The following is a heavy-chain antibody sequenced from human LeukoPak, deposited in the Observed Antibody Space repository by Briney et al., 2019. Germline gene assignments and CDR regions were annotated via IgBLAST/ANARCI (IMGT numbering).Heavy chain of an antibody. CDR2: IYYSGST. Sequence: PSETLSLTCTVSGGSISSSSYYWCWIRQPPGKGLEWIGSIYYSGSTYYNPSLKSRVTISVDTSKNQFSLKLSSVTAADTAVYFCARRHYYDSSGYYYYWGQGTLVTVSS. CDR1: GGSISSSSYY. D-gene: IGHD3-22*01. J-gene: IGHJ4*02. CDR3: ARRHYYDSSGYYYY. V-gene: IGHV4-39*01.